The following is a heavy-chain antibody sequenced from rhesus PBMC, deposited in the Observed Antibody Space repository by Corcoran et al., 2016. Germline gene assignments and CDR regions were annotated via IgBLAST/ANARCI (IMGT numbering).Heavy chain of an antibody. CDR3: ARKLGYSSWSHFDY. Sequence: QVQLQESGPGLVKPSETLSLTCAVSGGSISGYYWNLTRQPPGKGREWLGLIGGSSVSTTDNPSHRSLVTLSTDTSKNQFSLKLSSVTAADTAVYYCARKLGYSSWSHFDYWGQGVLVTVSS. J-gene: IGHJ4*01. D-gene: IGHD6-13*01. CDR2: IGGSSVST. CDR1: GGSISGYY. V-gene: IGHV4-165*02.